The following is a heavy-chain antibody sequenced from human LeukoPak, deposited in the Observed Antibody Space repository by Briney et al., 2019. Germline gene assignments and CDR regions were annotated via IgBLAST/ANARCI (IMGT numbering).Heavy chain of an antibody. Sequence: GGSLRLSCAASGFTFSSYGMHWVRQAPGKGLELVAFIRYDGSNKYYADSVKGRFTISRDNSKNTLYLQMNSLRAEDTAVYYCAKEDYDILTGSAFDYWGQGTLVTVSS. V-gene: IGHV3-30*02. CDR3: AKEDYDILTGSAFDY. D-gene: IGHD3-9*01. CDR1: GFTFSSYG. CDR2: IRYDGSNK. J-gene: IGHJ4*02.